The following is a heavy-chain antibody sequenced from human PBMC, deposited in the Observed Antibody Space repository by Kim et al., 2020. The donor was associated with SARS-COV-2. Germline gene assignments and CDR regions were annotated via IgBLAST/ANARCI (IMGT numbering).Heavy chain of an antibody. CDR3: ARDRTFDYYDSSGYYYVDYYYGMDV. D-gene: IGHD3-22*01. V-gene: IGHV1-18*01. J-gene: IGHJ6*02. CDR2: ISAYNGNT. Sequence: ASVKVSCKASGYTFTSYGISWVRQAPGQGLEWMGWISAYNGNTNYAQKLQGRVTMTTDTSTSTAYMELRSLRSDDTAVYYCARDRTFDYYDSSGYYYVDYYYGMDVWGQGTTVTVSS. CDR1: GYTFTSYG.